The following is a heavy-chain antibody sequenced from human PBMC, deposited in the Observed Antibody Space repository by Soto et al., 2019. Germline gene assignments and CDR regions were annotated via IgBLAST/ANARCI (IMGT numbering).Heavy chain of an antibody. V-gene: IGHV1-3*01. J-gene: IGHJ4*02. CDR3: TKGAERTVQRFLDWVCGH. CDR1: GYTFTSYA. CDR2: INAGNGNT. D-gene: IGHD3-9*01. Sequence: GASVKVSCKASGYTFTSYAMQWVRQAPGQRLEWIGWINAGNGNTKYSQKFQGRVTITRDTSASAAYMELSSLQASDTATYYCTKGAERTVQRFLDWVCGHWGQGTPVTVSS.